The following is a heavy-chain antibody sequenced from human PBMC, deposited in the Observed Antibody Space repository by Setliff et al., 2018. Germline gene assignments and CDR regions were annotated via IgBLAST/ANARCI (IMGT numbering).Heavy chain of an antibody. CDR3: ARAGASIVGEVYYYMDV. D-gene: IGHD1-26*01. V-gene: IGHV4-4*02. Sequence: SETLSLTCAVSGVSINSLSWWSWVRQSPGKGLEWIGEIYHDGNSNFNPSVHYSPSLKSRVTMSIDKSNNQSSLRLSSVTAADTAVYYCARAGASIVGEVYYYMDVWGKGTTVTVSS. J-gene: IGHJ6*03. CDR1: GVSINSLSW. CDR2: IYHDGNS.